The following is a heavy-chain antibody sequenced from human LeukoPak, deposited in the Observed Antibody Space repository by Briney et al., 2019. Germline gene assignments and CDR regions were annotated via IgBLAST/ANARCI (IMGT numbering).Heavy chain of an antibody. CDR1: GFIFNKAW. D-gene: IGHD2-21*01. J-gene: IGHJ4*02. V-gene: IGHV3-15*01. CDR3: TPVMVEDRGF. CDR2: IKSNNDGGTT. Sequence: GGSLRLSCAAPGFIFNKAWMNWVRQAPGKGPEWVGRIKSNNDGGTTDYASPVEGRFIISRDDSKNTIYLQMNRLIIDDTAIYYCTPVMVEDRGFWGQGTLVTVSS.